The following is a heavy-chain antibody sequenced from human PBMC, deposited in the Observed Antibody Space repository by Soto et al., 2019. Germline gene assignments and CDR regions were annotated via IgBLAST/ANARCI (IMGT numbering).Heavy chain of an antibody. CDR2: IIPIFGTA. J-gene: IGHJ4*02. CDR3: ALKAMVRGVISYYFDY. D-gene: IGHD3-10*01. V-gene: IGHV1-69*13. Sequence: SVKVSCKASGGTFSSYAISWVRQAPGQGLEWMGGIIPIFGTANYAQKFQGRVTITADESTSTAYMELSSLRSEDTAVYYCALKAMVRGVISYYFDYWGQGTLVTVSS. CDR1: GGTFSSYA.